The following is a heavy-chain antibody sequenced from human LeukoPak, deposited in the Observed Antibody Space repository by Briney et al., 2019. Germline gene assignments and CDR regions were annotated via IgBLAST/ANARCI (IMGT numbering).Heavy chain of an antibody. CDR2: INPNSGGT. D-gene: IGHD6-19*01. Sequence: ASVTVSCTSSVSTFTIYQMHCLRQAPGQPLEWMEWINPNSGGTDYAHKFQGRITINIDTSISTAYIELSRLTSNDPAVAYFSPTHFGSGGSYFDYWGQGTLVTVSS. V-gene: IGHV1-2*02. CDR3: SPTHFGSGGSYFDY. CDR1: VSTFTIYQ. J-gene: IGHJ4*02.